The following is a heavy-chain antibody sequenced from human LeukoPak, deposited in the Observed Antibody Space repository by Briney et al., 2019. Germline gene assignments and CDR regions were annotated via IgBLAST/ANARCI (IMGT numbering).Heavy chain of an antibody. V-gene: IGHV4-59*08. D-gene: IGHD6-19*01. Sequence: SETLSLTCTVSGGSISSYYWSWIRQPPGKGLEWIGYIYYSGSTNYNPSLKGRVTISVDTSKNQFSLKLSSVTAADTAVYYCARRYSSGWYYFDYWGQGTLVTVSS. CDR2: IYYSGST. CDR3: ARRYSSGWYYFDY. CDR1: GGSISSYY. J-gene: IGHJ4*02.